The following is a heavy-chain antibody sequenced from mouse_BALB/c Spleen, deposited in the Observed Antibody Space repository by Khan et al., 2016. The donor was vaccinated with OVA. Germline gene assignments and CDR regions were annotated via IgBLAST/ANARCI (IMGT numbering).Heavy chain of an antibody. Sequence: QVQLQQSGAELVRPGVSVKISCKGSGYIFTDFTMHWVKQSHAMSLEWIGVISTYFGDATYNQKFKDKATMTVDKSSSTAYLELARLTSEDSAIXYCTRGGGGNRFAYWGQGTLVTVSA. V-gene: IGHV1S137*01. J-gene: IGHJ3*01. CDR3: TRGGGGNRFAY. CDR1: GYIFTDFT. CDR2: ISTYFGDA.